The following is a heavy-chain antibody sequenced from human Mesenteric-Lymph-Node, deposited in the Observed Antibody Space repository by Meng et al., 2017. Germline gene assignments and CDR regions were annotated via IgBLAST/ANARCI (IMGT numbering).Heavy chain of an antibody. CDR2: INPYSGNT. CDR1: GFAFSSYS. Sequence: GESLKISCVTSGFAFSSYSMNWVRQAPGKGLEWMGIINPYSGNTEYEQKFQGRVSMTRDTSTSTFYMEVSSLTSEDTAFYYCARDLDFRGNSKIAAFDIWGQGAMVTVSS. J-gene: IGHJ3*02. V-gene: IGHV1-46*01. CDR3: ARDLDFRGNSKIAAFDI. D-gene: IGHD4-23*01.